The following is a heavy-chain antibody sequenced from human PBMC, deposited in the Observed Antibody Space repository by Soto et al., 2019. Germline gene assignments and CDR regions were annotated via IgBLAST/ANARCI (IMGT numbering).Heavy chain of an antibody. CDR2: ISSSSSTI. J-gene: IGHJ6*03. D-gene: IGHD2-2*01. CDR3: ARHRAGDIAVVIPNVGYYYYYMDV. V-gene: IGHV3-48*01. Sequence: PGGSLRLSCAASGFTFSSYSMNWVRQAPGKGLEWVSYISSSSSTIYYADSVKGRFTISRDNAKNSLYLQMNSLRAEGTAVYYCARHRAGDIAVVIPNVGYYYYYMDVWRKXPTVTVSS. CDR1: GFTFSSYS.